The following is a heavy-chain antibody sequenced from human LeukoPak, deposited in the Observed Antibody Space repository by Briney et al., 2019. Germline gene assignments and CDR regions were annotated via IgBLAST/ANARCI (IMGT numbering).Heavy chain of an antibody. CDR1: GFTFSSYG. D-gene: IGHD4-17*01. CDR2: IRYDGSNK. Sequence: GGSLRLSCAASGFTFSSYGMHWVRQAPGKGLEWVAFIRYDGSNKYYADSVKGRFTISRDNSKNTLYLQMNSLRAEDTAVYYCAKDRSELNRVTTSEDYWGQGTLFTVSS. V-gene: IGHV3-30*02. CDR3: AKDRSELNRVTTSEDY. J-gene: IGHJ4*02.